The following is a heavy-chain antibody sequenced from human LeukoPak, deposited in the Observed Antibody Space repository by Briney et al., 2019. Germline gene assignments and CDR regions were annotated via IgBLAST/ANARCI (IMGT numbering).Heavy chain of an antibody. D-gene: IGHD3-10*01. CDR3: ARQAIGFGEFHFDY. CDR1: GDSISSSSYY. V-gene: IGHV4-39*01. Sequence: SETLSLTCTVSGDSISSSSYYWGWIRQPPGKGLEWIGSINYSGRTHYNPSLKSRITISVDTSKNQFSLKLSSVTAADTAVYYCARQAIGFGEFHFDYWGQGTLVTVSS. J-gene: IGHJ4*02. CDR2: INYSGRT.